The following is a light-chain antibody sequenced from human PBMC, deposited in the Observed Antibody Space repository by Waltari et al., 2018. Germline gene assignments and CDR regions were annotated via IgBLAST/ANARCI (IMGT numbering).Light chain of an antibody. CDR3: SSYTTSSAPGV. CDR2: EVS. J-gene: IGLJ1*01. Sequence: QSALTQPAPVSGSPGQSNTISCSGTDSAVGAYDFVSWYQQHPGKAPHLIIYEVSNRPSGISNRFSASKSGNTASLTISGLQAEDEADYYCSSYTTSSAPGVFGTGTRVTVL. V-gene: IGLV2-14*01. CDR1: DSAVGAYDF.